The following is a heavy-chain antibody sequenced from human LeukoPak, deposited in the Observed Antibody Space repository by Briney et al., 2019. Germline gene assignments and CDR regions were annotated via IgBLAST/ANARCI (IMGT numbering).Heavy chain of an antibody. Sequence: GGSLRLSCAASGFTFSSYAMHRVRQAPGKGLEYVSAISSNGGSTYYANSVKGRFTISRDNSKNTLYLQMNSLRAEDTAVYYCARDGKVVVPAAPGDYWGQGTLVTVSS. CDR3: ARDGKVVVPAAPGDY. J-gene: IGHJ4*02. CDR1: GFTFSSYA. D-gene: IGHD2-2*01. V-gene: IGHV3-64*01. CDR2: ISSNGGST.